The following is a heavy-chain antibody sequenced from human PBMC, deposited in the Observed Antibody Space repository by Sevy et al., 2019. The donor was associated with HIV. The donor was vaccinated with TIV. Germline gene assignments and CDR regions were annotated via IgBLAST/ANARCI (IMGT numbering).Heavy chain of an antibody. J-gene: IGHJ4*02. V-gene: IGHV1-24*01. Sequence: ASVKVSCKVSGSTLTRLSMHWVRQAPGKGLEWMASFDPEDGKTVYAQKFQGRVTMTEDTSTDTAYMGLSSLRSEDTAVYYCATTKDYYDNSGNPFDYWDQGTLVTVSS. CDR3: ATTKDYYDNSGNPFDY. D-gene: IGHD3-22*01. CDR2: FDPEDGKT. CDR1: GSTLTRLS.